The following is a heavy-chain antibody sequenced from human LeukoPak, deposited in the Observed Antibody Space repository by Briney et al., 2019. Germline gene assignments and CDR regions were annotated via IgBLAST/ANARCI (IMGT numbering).Heavy chain of an antibody. CDR3: ARLGIAAAGTGY. J-gene: IGHJ4*02. Sequence: ASVKVSCKASGYTFTSYGISWVRQAPGQGLEWMGWISAYNGNTNYAQKFQGRVTMTRDTSTSTVYMELSSLRSEDTAVYYCARLGIAAAGTGYWGQGTLVTVSS. CDR2: ISAYNGNT. CDR1: GYTFTSYG. V-gene: IGHV1-18*01. D-gene: IGHD6-13*01.